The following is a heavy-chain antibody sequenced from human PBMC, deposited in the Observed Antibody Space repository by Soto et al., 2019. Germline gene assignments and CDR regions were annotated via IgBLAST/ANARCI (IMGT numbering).Heavy chain of an antibody. Sequence: EVQLVESGGGLVQPGGSLRLSCAASGFTFSSYSMNWVRQAPGKGLEWVSYISSSSSTIYYADSVKGRFTNSRDNAKNSLYLQMNSLRDEDTAVYYCARADSGYAHGYYYYGMDVWGQGTTVTVSS. D-gene: IGHD5-12*01. CDR3: ARADSGYAHGYYYYGMDV. J-gene: IGHJ6*02. CDR2: ISSSSSTI. CDR1: GFTFSSYS. V-gene: IGHV3-48*02.